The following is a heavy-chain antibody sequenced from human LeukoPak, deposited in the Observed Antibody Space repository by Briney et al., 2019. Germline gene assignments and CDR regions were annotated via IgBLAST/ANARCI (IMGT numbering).Heavy chain of an antibody. Sequence: GESLKISCKGSGYSFTSYWIAWVRQMPGKGLEWMGIIYPGDSDTRYNPSFQGQVTISADKSISTAYLQWSSLKASDTAMYYCARTCYDSLNWFDPWGQGTLVTVSS. D-gene: IGHD3-3*01. V-gene: IGHV5-51*01. CDR2: IYPGDSDT. CDR3: ARTCYDSLNWFDP. J-gene: IGHJ5*02. CDR1: GYSFTSYW.